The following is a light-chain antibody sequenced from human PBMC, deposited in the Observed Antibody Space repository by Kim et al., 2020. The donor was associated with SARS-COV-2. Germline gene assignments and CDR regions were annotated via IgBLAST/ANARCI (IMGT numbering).Light chain of an antibody. CDR3: QQSNDWPPLT. Sequence: ATGERATLSCWASQTINNKLVWYQHKPGQAPRLLIYDATTRATGVPARFIGSGSETDFNLTISSLQSEDFAVYYCQQSNDWPPLTFGQGTKVDIK. CDR1: QTINNK. V-gene: IGKV3-15*01. CDR2: DAT. J-gene: IGKJ1*01.